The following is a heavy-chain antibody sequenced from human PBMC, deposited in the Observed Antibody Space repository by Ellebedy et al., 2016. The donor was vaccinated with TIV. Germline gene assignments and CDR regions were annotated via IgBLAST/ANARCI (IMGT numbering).Heavy chain of an antibody. D-gene: IGHD5-24*01. V-gene: IGHV3-53*01. J-gene: IGHJ6*02. CDR3: APRFPTYNVDV. Sequence: GESLKISXAASDFSVSDNYINWVRQAPGKGLDWVSVIFSGGSTFYADSVKGRFTISRDNAKNSLYLLMNSLRADDTAVYYCAPRFPTYNVDVWGRGTTVIVSS. CDR2: IFSGGST. CDR1: DFSVSDNY.